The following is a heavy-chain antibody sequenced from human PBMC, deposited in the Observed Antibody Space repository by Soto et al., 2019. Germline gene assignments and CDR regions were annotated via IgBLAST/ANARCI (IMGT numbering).Heavy chain of an antibody. Sequence: QVQLQDSGPGLVKPSETLSLTCTVSCVSVNSGSFYWAWIRQPPGKGLEWIGFGSYSGTTNYKPSLKSRVTISVDTSRSQISLEVTSLTAADTAVYYCARGATVTQYDYWGQGTLVTVSS. D-gene: IGHD4-17*01. CDR2: GSYSGTT. CDR1: CVSVNSGSFY. J-gene: IGHJ4*02. CDR3: ARGATVTQYDY. V-gene: IGHV4-61*01.